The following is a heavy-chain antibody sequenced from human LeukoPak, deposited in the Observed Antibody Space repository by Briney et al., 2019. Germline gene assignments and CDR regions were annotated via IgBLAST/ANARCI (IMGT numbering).Heavy chain of an antibody. Sequence: TTDTLSLTCAVSIHSISSSNWWGWIRQPPGKGLEWIGNIYYSGTTSYNPSLKSRVTMSVGTSKNQFSLKLSSVTAVDTAVYYCARNTYYNILTGYCGYFDLWGRGTLVTVSS. CDR1: IHSISSSNW. J-gene: IGHJ2*01. V-gene: IGHV4-28*01. CDR3: ARNTYYNILTGYCGYFDL. CDR2: IYYSGTT. D-gene: IGHD3-9*01.